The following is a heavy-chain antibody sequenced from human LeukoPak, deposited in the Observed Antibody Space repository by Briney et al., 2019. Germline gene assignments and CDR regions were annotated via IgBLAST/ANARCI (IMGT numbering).Heavy chain of an antibody. CDR1: DYTFSSYG. D-gene: IGHD6-19*01. V-gene: IGHV1-18*04. CDR2: INTYNGNT. J-gene: IGHJ4*02. CDR3: ARQARGYSSAWYQFHFDY. Sequence: ASVKVSCKASDYTFSSYGISWVRQAPAQGLEWMGWINTYNGNTNYAQKFQGRVTMTTDTSTSTAYMELRSLRSDDTAVYYCARQARGYSSAWYQFHFDYWGQGTLVIVSS.